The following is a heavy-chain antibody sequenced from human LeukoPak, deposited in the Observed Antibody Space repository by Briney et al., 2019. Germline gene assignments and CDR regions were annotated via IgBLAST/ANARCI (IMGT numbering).Heavy chain of an antibody. Sequence: SETLSLTCAVYGGSFSGYYWSWIRQPPGMGLEWIGEINHSGSTNYNPSLKSRVTISVDTSKNQFSLKLSSVTAADTAVYYCARGDVEMATGMWSLKKVHDYWGQGTLVTVSS. CDR1: GGSFSGYY. V-gene: IGHV4-34*01. D-gene: IGHD5-24*01. J-gene: IGHJ4*02. CDR3: ARGDVEMATGMWSLKKVHDY. CDR2: INHSGST.